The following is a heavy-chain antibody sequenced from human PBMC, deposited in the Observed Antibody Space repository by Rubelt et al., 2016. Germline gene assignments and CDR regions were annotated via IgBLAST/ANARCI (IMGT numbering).Heavy chain of an antibody. D-gene: IGHD2/OR15-2a*01. J-gene: IGHJ4*02. Sequence: EVQLVESGGGLGQPGGSLRLSCAASGFTFSSYTMNWVRQAPGKGLEWVSAISGSGGRTYYADSVKGRFTISRDNSKKTRFLQMNSLRAEDTAVYYCLSSLADFDYWGQGTLVTVSS. CDR1: GFTFSSYT. CDR2: ISGSGGRT. CDR3: LSSLADFDY. V-gene: IGHV3-23*04.